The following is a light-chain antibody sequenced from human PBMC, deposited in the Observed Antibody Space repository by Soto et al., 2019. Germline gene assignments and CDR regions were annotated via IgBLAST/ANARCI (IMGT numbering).Light chain of an antibody. CDR1: SSYVGAYNY. V-gene: IGLV2-14*01. CDR2: DVS. CDR3: SSYTNSNTLLFV. Sequence: QSALTQPASVSGSPGQSITISCTGTSSYVGAYNYVSWYQQHPGKAPKLMIYDVSNRPSGVSNRFSGSKSGNTASLTISGLRAEDEADYYCSSYTNSNTLLFVFGTGTKLTVL. J-gene: IGLJ1*01.